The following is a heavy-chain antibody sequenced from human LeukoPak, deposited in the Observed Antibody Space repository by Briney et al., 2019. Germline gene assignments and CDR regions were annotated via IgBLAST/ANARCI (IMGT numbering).Heavy chain of an antibody. CDR2: TYTSGST. D-gene: IGHD4-17*01. J-gene: IGHJ3*02. CDR1: GGSISSYY. CDR3: ARDIADYGDYAEAFDI. Sequence: SETLSLTCTGSGGSISSYYWSWIRQPAGKGLEWIGRTYTSGSTNYNPSLKSRVTMSVDTSKNQFSLKRRSVTAADTAVYYCARDIADYGDYAEAFDIWGQGTMVTVSS. V-gene: IGHV4-4*07.